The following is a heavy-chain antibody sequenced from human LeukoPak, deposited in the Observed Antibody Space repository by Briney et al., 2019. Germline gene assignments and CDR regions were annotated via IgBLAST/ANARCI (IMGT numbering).Heavy chain of an antibody. CDR3: ARLLTIFGVVN. D-gene: IGHD3-3*01. V-gene: IGHV4-34*01. CDR1: GGSFSGYY. Sequence: SETLSLTCAVYGGSFSGYYWSWIRQPPGKGLEWIGEINHSGSTNYNPSLKSRVTISVDTPKNQFSLKLSSVTAADTAVYYCARLLTIFGVVNWGQGTLVTVSS. J-gene: IGHJ4*02. CDR2: INHSGST.